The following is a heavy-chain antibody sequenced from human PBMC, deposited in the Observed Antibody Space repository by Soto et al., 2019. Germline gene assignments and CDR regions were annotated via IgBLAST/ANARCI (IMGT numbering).Heavy chain of an antibody. D-gene: IGHD3-10*01. CDR3: ARAYGAGSYFCDY. CDR1: ELTLSSNY. J-gene: IGHJ4*02. Sequence: EVRLVESGGGLIQPGGSLRLSCAASELTLSSNYMTRVRQAPGKGLEWVSLIYSDGRTYHADSVKGRFTISRDDFRNTVYLQMNSLRAEDTAVYYCARAYGAGSYFCDYWGQGTPVTVSS. CDR2: IYSDGRT. V-gene: IGHV3-53*01.